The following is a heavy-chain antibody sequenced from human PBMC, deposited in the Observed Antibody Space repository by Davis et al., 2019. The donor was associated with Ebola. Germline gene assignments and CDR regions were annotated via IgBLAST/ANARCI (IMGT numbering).Heavy chain of an antibody. Sequence: PLETLSLTCTVSGGSVSSGSYYWSWIRQPPGKGLEWIGYIYYSGSTNYNPSLKSRVTISVDTSKNQFSLKLSSVTAADTAVYYCATYYYDSSGYLYFDYWGQGTLVTVSS. V-gene: IGHV4-61*01. D-gene: IGHD3-22*01. J-gene: IGHJ4*02. CDR3: ATYYYDSSGYLYFDY. CDR2: IYYSGST. CDR1: GGSVSSGSYY.